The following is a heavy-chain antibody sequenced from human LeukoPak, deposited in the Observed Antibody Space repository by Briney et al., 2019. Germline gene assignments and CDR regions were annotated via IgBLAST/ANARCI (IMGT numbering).Heavy chain of an antibody. CDR3: ARQIIAAGKNYYGMDV. V-gene: IGHV4-4*07. D-gene: IGHD6-13*01. Sequence: PSETLSLTCTVSGGSISSYYWTWIRQPAGKGLEWIRRIYTSGSTNYNPSLKSRVTMSVDTSNNQFSLNLSSVTAADTAVYYCARQIIAAGKNYYGMDVWGQGTTVTVSS. J-gene: IGHJ6*02. CDR2: IYTSGST. CDR1: GGSISSYY.